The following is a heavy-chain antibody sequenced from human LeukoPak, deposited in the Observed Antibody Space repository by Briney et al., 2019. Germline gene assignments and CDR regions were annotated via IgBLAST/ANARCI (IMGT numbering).Heavy chain of an antibody. J-gene: IGHJ6*03. V-gene: IGHV4-34*01. D-gene: IGHD3-10*01. CDR3: ARRSGQIYYYYSYMDV. Sequence: SETLSLTCAVYGGSFSGYYWSWIRQPPGKGLEWIGEINHSGSTNYNPSLKSRVTISVDTSKNQFSLKLSSVTAADTAVYYCARRSGQIYYYYSYMDVWGKGTTVTISS. CDR1: GGSFSGYY. CDR2: INHSGST.